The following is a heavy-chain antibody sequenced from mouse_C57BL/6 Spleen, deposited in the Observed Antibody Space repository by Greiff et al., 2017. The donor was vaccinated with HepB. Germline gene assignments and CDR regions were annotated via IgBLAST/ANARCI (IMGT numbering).Heavy chain of an antibody. CDR1: GYTFTSYW. V-gene: IGHV1-5*01. Sequence: VQLQQSGTVLARPGASVKMSCKTSGYTFTSYWMHWVKQRPGQGLEWIGAIYPGNSDTSYNQKFKGKAKLTAVTSASTAYMELNSLTNEDSAVYYCTRGGVYDGYLYAMDYWGQGTSVTVSS. J-gene: IGHJ4*01. CDR2: IYPGNSDT. D-gene: IGHD2-3*01. CDR3: TRGGVYDGYLYAMDY.